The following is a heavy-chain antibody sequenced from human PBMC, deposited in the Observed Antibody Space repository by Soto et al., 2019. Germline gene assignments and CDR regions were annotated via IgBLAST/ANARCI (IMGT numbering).Heavy chain of an antibody. CDR2: INSGGSDT. J-gene: IGHJ5*02. D-gene: IGHD3-3*01. Sequence: EVQLVESGGGLVQPGGALRLPCVAPGFTFRSYWMHWVRQAPGKGLVWVSCINSGGSDTRYADSVKGRFTISRDDAKNTLYLQMNRLRAEDTAVYYCARAARVTNVDYFDPWGQGTLVTVSS. V-gene: IGHV3-74*01. CDR3: ARAARVTNVDYFDP. CDR1: GFTFRSYW.